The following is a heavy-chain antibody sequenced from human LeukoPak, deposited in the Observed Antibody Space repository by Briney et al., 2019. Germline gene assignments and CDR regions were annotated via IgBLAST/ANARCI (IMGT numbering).Heavy chain of an antibody. J-gene: IGHJ4*02. CDR2: ISSSSSTI. V-gene: IGHV3-48*04. CDR1: GFTFSSYS. D-gene: IGHD5-12*01. CDR3: ARNLVATNFDY. Sequence: GGSLRLSCAASGFTFSSYSMIWVRQAPGKGREWISYISSSSSTIYYADSVKRRFTISRDNAKNSLYLQMNSLRAEDTAVYFCARNLVATNFDYWGQGTLVTVSS.